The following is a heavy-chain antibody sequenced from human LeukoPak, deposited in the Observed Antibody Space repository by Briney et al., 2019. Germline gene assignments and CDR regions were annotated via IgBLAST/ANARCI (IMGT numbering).Heavy chain of an antibody. Sequence: SVKVSCKASGGTFSSYAISWVRQAPGQGLEWMEGVIPIFGTANYAQKFQGRVTITTDESTSTAYMELSSLRSEDTAVYYCARDRVPVVPAATPRGAFDIWGQGTMVTVSS. CDR2: VIPIFGTA. CDR3: ARDRVPVVPAATPRGAFDI. D-gene: IGHD2-2*01. J-gene: IGHJ3*02. CDR1: GGTFSSYA. V-gene: IGHV1-69*05.